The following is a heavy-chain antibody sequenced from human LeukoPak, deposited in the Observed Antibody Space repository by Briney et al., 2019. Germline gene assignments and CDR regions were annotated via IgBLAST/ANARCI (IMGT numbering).Heavy chain of an antibody. CDR3: ARSQVRGVIMGYFDY. CDR2: IKQDGSEK. V-gene: IGHV3-7*01. D-gene: IGHD3-10*01. Sequence: GGSLRLSCAASGFTFSSYSMNWVRQAPGKGLEWVANIKQDGSEKYYVDSVKGRFTISRDNAKNSLYLQMNSLRAEDTAVYYCARSQVRGVIMGYFDYWGQGTLVTVSS. CDR1: GFTFSSYS. J-gene: IGHJ4*02.